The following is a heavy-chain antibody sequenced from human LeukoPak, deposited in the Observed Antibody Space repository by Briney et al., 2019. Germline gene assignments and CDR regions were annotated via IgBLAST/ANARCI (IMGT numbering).Heavy chain of an antibody. V-gene: IGHV3-21*01. CDR3: ARDEWSSGQVGYYYYMDV. Sequence: TGGSLRLSCAASGFTFSSYSMNWVRQAPGKGLEWVSSISSSSSYIYYADSVKGRFTISRDNAKNSLYLQMNSLRAEDTAVYYCARDEWSSGQVGYYYYMDVWGKGTTVTVSS. CDR1: GFTFSSYS. CDR2: ISSSSSYI. J-gene: IGHJ6*03. D-gene: IGHD6-19*01.